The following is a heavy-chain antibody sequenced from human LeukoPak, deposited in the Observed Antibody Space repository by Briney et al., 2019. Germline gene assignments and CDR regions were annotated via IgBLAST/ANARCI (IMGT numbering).Heavy chain of an antibody. J-gene: IGHJ4*02. CDR1: GFTSSSYG. CDR2: ISGSGDST. V-gene: IGHV3-23*01. D-gene: IGHD6-19*01. CDR3: AKDGGREQWLGYYFDY. Sequence: GGTLSRSCAASGFTSSSYGMSWLRQAPGKGLEWDSAISGSGDSTYYADSVKGRFTISRDTSKNTLYLHMNSLRVEDTALYYCAKDGGREQWLGYYFDYWGQGTLVTVSS.